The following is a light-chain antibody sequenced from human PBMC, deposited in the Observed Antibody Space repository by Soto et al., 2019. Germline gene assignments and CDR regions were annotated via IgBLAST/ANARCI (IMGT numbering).Light chain of an antibody. CDR1: SSDVGGYNY. V-gene: IGLV2-14*01. CDR3: SSYTTSNTRQIV. CDR2: DVS. J-gene: IGLJ1*01. Sequence: QSVLTQPASVSGSPGQSITISCTGTSSDVGGYNYVSWYQQHPGKAPEFIIYDVSNRPSGVSNRFSGSKSGNTASLTISGLQAEDEADYYCSSYTTSNTRQIVFGTGTKVTVL.